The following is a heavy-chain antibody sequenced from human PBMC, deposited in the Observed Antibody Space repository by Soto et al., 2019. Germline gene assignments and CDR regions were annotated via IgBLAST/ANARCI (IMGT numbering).Heavy chain of an antibody. CDR3: VRLVGNSWLDH. J-gene: IGHJ4*02. D-gene: IGHD3-9*01. Sequence: PSETLSLTCAISGDSVSSNSAVWNWIRQSPSRGLEWLGRTYYRSQWHYEYAVFVQSRISIDPDTSKDQFSLQLNSVTPEDTAVYYCVRLVGNSWLDHWGQGTLVTVSS. CDR2: TYYRSQWHY. CDR1: GDSVSSNSAV. V-gene: IGHV6-1*01.